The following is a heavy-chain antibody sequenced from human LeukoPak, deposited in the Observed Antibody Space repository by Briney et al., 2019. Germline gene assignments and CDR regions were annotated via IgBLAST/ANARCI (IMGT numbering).Heavy chain of an antibody. J-gene: IGHJ4*02. Sequence: ASVKVSCKASGGTFSSYAISWVRQAPGQGLEWMGSIIPIFGIANYAQKFQGRVTITADKSTSTAYMELSSLRSEDTAVYYCARDANCSSTSCTGSVDYWGQGTLVTVSS. V-gene: IGHV1-69*04. D-gene: IGHD2-2*01. CDR3: ARDANCSSTSCTGSVDY. CDR2: IIPIFGIA. CDR1: GGTFSSYA.